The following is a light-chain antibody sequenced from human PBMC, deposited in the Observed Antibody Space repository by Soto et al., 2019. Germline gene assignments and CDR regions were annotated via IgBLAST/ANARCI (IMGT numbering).Light chain of an antibody. V-gene: IGLV2-14*01. Sequence: QSALTQPASVSGSPGQSITISCTGTSSDVGGYNYVSLYQQHPGKVPKLMIYDVTNRPSGVSNRFSGSKSGNTASLTISGLQAEDEADYYCSSYTSSSTLVVFGGGTKVTVL. CDR3: SSYTSSSTLVV. J-gene: IGLJ2*01. CDR2: DVT. CDR1: SSDVGGYNY.